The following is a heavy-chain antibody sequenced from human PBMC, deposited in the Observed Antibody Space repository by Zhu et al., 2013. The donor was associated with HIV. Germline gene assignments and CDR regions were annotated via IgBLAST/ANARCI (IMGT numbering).Heavy chain of an antibody. CDR3: ARVIYYDTSGYHGPVDI. Sequence: QVQLVQSGAEVKKPGSSVKVSCKASGGTFRDYAFSWVRQAPGQGLEWMGWIIPIFGTTNYAQKFQGRVTITADKSTSTAYMELSSLRSEDTAIYYCARVIYYDTSGYHGPVDIWGQGTMVTVSS. CDR1: GGTFRDYA. D-gene: IGHD3-22*01. CDR2: IIPIFGTT. V-gene: IGHV1-69*14. J-gene: IGHJ3*02.